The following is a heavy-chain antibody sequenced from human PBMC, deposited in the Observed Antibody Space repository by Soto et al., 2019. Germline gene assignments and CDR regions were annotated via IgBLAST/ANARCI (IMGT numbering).Heavy chain of an antibody. CDR1: GYTFTSYG. Sequence: QVQLVQSGGEVKKPGASVKLSCTASGYTFTSYGISWVRQAPGQGLEWMGWISAYNGKTNYAQNVQGRVTMTTDTSTRTAYMDLRSLRSDDTAVYYCARGVHVNYYHGMDVWGQGTTVTVSS. CDR3: ARGVHVNYYHGMDV. V-gene: IGHV1-18*01. CDR2: ISAYNGKT. J-gene: IGHJ6*02.